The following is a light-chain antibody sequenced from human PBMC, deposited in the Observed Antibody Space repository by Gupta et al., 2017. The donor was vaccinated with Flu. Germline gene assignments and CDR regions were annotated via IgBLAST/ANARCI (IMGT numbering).Light chain of an antibody. CDR2: GAS. J-gene: IGKJ2*01. CDR1: QSVNNNL. V-gene: IGKV3-20*01. Sequence: EIVLTQSPVTLPLSPGERATLSCRASQSVNNNLLTWYQQKPGQAPRLLIYGASSRSNGLPDRFSGSGYGTYFTLTISMRDPEDFIVYYFQQEGISLYTFGQGTKLEIK. CDR3: QQEGISLYT.